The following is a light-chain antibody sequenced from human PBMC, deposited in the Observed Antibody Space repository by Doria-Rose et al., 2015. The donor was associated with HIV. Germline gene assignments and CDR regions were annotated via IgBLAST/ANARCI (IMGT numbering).Light chain of an antibody. Sequence: TQSPGTLSLSPGERATLSCRASQSFSSTYLAWYQQKPGRAPSLLIYDGSTRATGISDRFSASGSGTDFTLTINRLEPEDFALYYCHQYGTSWTFGQGTKVEI. J-gene: IGKJ1*01. CDR1: QSFSSTY. CDR3: HQYGTSWT. CDR2: DGS. V-gene: IGKV3-20*01.